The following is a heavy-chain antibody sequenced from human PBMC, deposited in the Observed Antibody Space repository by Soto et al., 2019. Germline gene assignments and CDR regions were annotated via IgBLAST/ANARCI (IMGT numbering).Heavy chain of an antibody. CDR1: GGSVSSGSHY. Sequence: QVQLQESGPGLVKPSETLSLTCTVSGGSVSSGSHYWSWIRQPPGKGLEWIGYIYYSGSTRYNPTLKSRVTISVDTSKNQLSLKLSSVTAADTALYYCARKVVIIRGWFDPWGQGTLVTVSS. D-gene: IGHD3-3*01. J-gene: IGHJ5*02. CDR3: ARKVVIIRGWFDP. CDR2: IYYSGST. V-gene: IGHV4-61*01.